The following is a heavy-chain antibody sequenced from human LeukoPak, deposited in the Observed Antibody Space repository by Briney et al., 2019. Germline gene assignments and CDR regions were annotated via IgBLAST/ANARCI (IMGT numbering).Heavy chain of an antibody. D-gene: IGHD3-10*01. J-gene: IGHJ4*02. CDR3: ARLSGSGSFYDY. CDR1: GYTFTGYY. V-gene: IGHV1-2*02. CDR2: INPNSGGT. Sequence: ASVKASCKASGYTFTGYYMHWLRQAPGQGLEWMGWINPNSGGTDYAQKFQGRVTMTRDTSITTAYMELSRLRSDDTAVYYCARLSGSGSFYDYWGQGTLVTVSS.